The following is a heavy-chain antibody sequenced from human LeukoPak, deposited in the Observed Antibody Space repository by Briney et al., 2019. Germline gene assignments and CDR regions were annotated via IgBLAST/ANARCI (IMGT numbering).Heavy chain of an antibody. D-gene: IGHD3-10*01. J-gene: IGHJ5*02. V-gene: IGHV4-34*01. CDR2: INHSGST. CDR1: GGPFSGYF. Sequence: SETLSLTCAVSGGPFSGYFWSWIRQPPGKGLEWIGEINHSGSTNYNPSLKSRVTISVDTSKNQFSLKLSSVTAADTAVYYCARVGAYYGSGSYYNRYNWFDPWGQGTLVTASS. CDR3: ARVGAYYGSGSYYNRYNWFDP.